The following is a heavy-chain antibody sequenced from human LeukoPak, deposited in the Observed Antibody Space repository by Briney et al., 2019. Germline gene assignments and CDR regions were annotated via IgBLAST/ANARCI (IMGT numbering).Heavy chain of an antibody. CDR2: ISAYNGYT. J-gene: IGHJ4*02. CDR3: ARIAAAGNVDYFDY. CDR1: GYTFSSYG. Sequence: APVKVSCKASGYTFSSYGISWVRQAPGQGLEWMGWISAYNGYTTYAQRLKGRVTMTTDTSTATAYMELRSLRSDDTAVYYCARIAAAGNVDYFDYWGQGTLVTVSS. D-gene: IGHD6-13*01. V-gene: IGHV1-18*01.